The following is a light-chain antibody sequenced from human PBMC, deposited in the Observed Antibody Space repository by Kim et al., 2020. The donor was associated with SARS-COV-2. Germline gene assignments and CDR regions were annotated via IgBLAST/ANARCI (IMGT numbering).Light chain of an antibody. Sequence: GHRGTSSSSGVNSNIGRNNVQWYQQLPGTAPKLLIYGDDRRPSGVPDRFSASKSDTSVSLAISGLLSEDEADYFCSAWDDSLNGPVFGGGTQLTVL. J-gene: IGLJ2*01. V-gene: IGLV1-44*01. CDR2: GDD. CDR1: NSNIGRNN. CDR3: SAWDDSLNGPV.